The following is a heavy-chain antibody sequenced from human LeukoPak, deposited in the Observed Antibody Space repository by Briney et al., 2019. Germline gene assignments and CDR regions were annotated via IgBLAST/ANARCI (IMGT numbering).Heavy chain of an antibody. CDR2: ISYSGST. J-gene: IGHJ4*02. CDR1: GGSISNSSYY. Sequence: SETLSLTCTVSGGSISNSSYYWGWIRQPPGKGLEWIGSISYSGSTYYNPSLKSRVTISVDTSKNQFSLNLSSVTAADTAVYYCARHDIIAVAFSYWGQGTLVTVSS. V-gene: IGHV4-39*01. D-gene: IGHD6-19*01. CDR3: ARHDIIAVAFSY.